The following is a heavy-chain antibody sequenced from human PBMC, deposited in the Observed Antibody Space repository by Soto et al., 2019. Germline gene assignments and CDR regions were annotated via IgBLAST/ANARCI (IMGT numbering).Heavy chain of an antibody. Sequence: QVQLVQSGAEVKKPGSSVKVSCKASGGTFSSYAISWVRQAPGQGLEWMGGIIPIFGTANYAQKFQGRVTITADESTSTAYMELSSLRSEDTAVYYCAREQNYGRYCSCGSCRGWFDPWGQGTLVTVSS. V-gene: IGHV1-69*01. D-gene: IGHD2-15*01. CDR2: IIPIFGTA. CDR1: GGTFSSYA. J-gene: IGHJ5*02. CDR3: AREQNYGRYCSCGSCRGWFDP.